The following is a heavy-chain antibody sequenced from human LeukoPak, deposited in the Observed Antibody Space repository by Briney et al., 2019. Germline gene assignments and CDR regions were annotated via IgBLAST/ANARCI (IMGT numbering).Heavy chain of an antibody. V-gene: IGHV4-31*03. D-gene: IGHD2-15*01. CDR2: IYYSGST. CDR3: ARGGYCYGITCYSLYY. J-gene: IGHJ4*02. CDR1: GGSISSGGYY. Sequence: SQTLSLTCTVSGGSISSGGYYWSWIRQHPGKGLEWIGYIYYSGSTYYNPSLKSRVSISVDRSKNQFSLKLNAVTAADTAVYYCARGGYCYGITCYSLYYWGQGTLVPVSS.